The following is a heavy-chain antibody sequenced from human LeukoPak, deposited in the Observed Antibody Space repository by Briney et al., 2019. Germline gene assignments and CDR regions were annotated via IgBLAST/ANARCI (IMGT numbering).Heavy chain of an antibody. Sequence: SETLSLTCTVSGXSVSSSSYYWGWIRQPPGKGLEWIGSIYYSGSTYYNPSLKSRVTISVDTSKNQFSLKLSSVTAADTALYYCARQGENCGGDCFPDYWGQGTLVTVSS. CDR1: GXSVSSSSYY. D-gene: IGHD2-21*02. V-gene: IGHV4-39*01. CDR2: IYYSGST. J-gene: IGHJ4*02. CDR3: ARQGENCGGDCFPDY.